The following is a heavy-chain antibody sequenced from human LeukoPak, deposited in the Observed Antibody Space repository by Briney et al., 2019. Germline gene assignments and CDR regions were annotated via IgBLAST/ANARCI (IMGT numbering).Heavy chain of an antibody. Sequence: SETLSLTCTVSGGSISSYYWSWIRQPPGKGLEWIGYIYYSGSTNYNPSLKSRVTISVDTSKNQFSLKLSSVTAADTAVYYCARQTFEDGDFAYWGQGTLVIVSS. CDR1: GGSISSYY. CDR2: IYYSGST. D-gene: IGHD7-27*01. V-gene: IGHV4-59*01. J-gene: IGHJ4*02. CDR3: ARQTFEDGDFAY.